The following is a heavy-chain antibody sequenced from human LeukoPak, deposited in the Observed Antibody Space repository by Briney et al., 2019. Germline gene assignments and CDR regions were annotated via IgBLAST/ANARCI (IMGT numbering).Heavy chain of an antibody. CDR2: IKQDGSEK. J-gene: IGHJ4*02. CDR1: GFTFSSYW. CDR3: AKDIYYGSGSATTGFDY. Sequence: TGGSPRLSCAASGFTFSSYWMSWVRQAPGKGLEWVANIKQDGSEKYYVDSVKGRFTISRDNAKNSLYLQMNSLRAEDTALYYCAKDIYYGSGSATTGFDYWGQGTLVTVSS. V-gene: IGHV3-7*03. D-gene: IGHD3-10*01.